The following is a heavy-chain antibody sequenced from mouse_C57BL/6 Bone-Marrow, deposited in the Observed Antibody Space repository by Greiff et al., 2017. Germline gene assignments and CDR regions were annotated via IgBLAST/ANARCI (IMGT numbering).Heavy chain of an antibody. D-gene: IGHD1-1*01. J-gene: IGHJ4*01. CDR1: GFTFSSYA. CDR2: ISDGGSYT. V-gene: IGHV5-4*01. CDR3: ARDPYGSSYYYAVDY. Sequence: EVKVVESGGGLVKPGGSLKLSCAASGFTFSSYAMSWVRQTPEKRLEWVATISDGGSYTYYPDNVKGRFTISRDNAKNNLYLQMSHLKSEDTAMYYCARDPYGSSYYYAVDYWGQGTSVTVSS.